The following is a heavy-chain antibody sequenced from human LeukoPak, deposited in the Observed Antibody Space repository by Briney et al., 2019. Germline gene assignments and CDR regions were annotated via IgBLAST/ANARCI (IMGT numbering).Heavy chain of an antibody. D-gene: IGHD1-26*01. Sequence: GGSLRLSCAASGFTVSSNYMSWVRQAPGKGLEWVSVIYSGGSTYYADSVKGRFTISRDNSKNTLYLQMNSLRAEDTAVYYCAKDKVGAYPRRAFDIWGQGTMVTVSS. CDR1: GFTVSSNY. V-gene: IGHV3-53*01. CDR3: AKDKVGAYPRRAFDI. J-gene: IGHJ3*02. CDR2: IYSGGST.